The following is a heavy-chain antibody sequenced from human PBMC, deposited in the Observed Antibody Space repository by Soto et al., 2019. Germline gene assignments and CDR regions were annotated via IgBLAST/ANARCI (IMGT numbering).Heavy chain of an antibody. V-gene: IGHV4-59*01. J-gene: IGHJ3*02. D-gene: IGHD1-26*01. CDR2: IYYSGST. Sequence: QVQLQESGPGLVKPSETLSLTCTVSGGSISSYYWSWIRQPPGKGLEWIGYIYYSGSTNYNPSLKSRVTISVDTSKNQFSLKLSSVTAADTAVYYCVRSGGSYSDAFDIWGQGTMVTVSS. CDR1: GGSISSYY. CDR3: VRSGGSYSDAFDI.